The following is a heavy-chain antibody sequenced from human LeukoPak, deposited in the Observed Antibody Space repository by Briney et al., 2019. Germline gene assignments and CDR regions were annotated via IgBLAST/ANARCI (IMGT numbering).Heavy chain of an antibody. CDR2: LRNDDGST. Sequence: PGGSLRLSCAVSGFTFTSYWMHWVRHVPGKRLVWVARLRNDDGSTNYADSVKGRFTISRDSAKNTLYLQMIALRDEDTAMYYCARGRAGGPDVFDMWGQGTMVTVSS. CDR1: GFTFTSYW. CDR3: ARGRAGGPDVFDM. V-gene: IGHV3-74*01. J-gene: IGHJ3*02. D-gene: IGHD6-13*01.